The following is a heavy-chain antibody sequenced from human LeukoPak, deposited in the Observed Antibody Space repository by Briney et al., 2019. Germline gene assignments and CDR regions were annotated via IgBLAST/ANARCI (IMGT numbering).Heavy chain of an antibody. CDR3: ARDAPQVPAAGVLAS. Sequence: TGGSLRLSCAASGFTVGDNYMSWVRQAPGKGLEWVSVMYSRGDTYYADSVKGRFTFSRDISKNTLYLQMNGLRTEDTAMYYCARDAPQVPAAGVLASWGQGTLVTVSS. CDR1: GFTVGDNY. D-gene: IGHD6-13*01. V-gene: IGHV3-53*01. CDR2: MYSRGDT. J-gene: IGHJ5*02.